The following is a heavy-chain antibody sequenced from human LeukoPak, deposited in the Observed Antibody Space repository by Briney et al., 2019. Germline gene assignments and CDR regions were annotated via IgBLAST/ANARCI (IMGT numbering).Heavy chain of an antibody. CDR3: AKRGNTISFFDP. CDR2: ISSSSSYI. V-gene: IGHV3-21*04. Sequence: GGSLRLSCAASGFTFSSYSMNWVRQAPGKGLEWVSSISSSSSYIYYADSVKGRFTISRDNSKNTLYMDMNSLRAEDTAVYYCAKRGNTISFFDPWGQGTLVTVSS. D-gene: IGHD1-1*01. J-gene: IGHJ5*02. CDR1: GFTFSSYS.